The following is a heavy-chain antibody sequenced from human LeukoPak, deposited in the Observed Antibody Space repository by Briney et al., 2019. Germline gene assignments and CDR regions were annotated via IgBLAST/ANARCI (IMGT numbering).Heavy chain of an antibody. CDR3: AKPLDYDFWSGFY. D-gene: IGHD3-3*01. CDR2: IYHSGST. V-gene: IGHV4-30-2*01. Sequence: PSETLSLTCTVSGGSISSGGYYWSWIRQPPGKGLEWIGYIYHSGSTYYNPSLKSRVTISVDRSKNQFSLKLSSVTAADTAVYYCAKPLDYDFWSGFYWGQGTLVTVSS. J-gene: IGHJ4*02. CDR1: GGSISSGGYY.